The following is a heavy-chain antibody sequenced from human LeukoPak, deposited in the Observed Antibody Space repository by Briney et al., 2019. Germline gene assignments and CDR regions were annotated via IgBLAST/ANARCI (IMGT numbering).Heavy chain of an antibody. CDR1: GFTFDDYA. V-gene: IGHV3-9*01. CDR3: AKGPAYYDSSSDSDFFDY. D-gene: IGHD3-22*01. J-gene: IGHJ4*02. CDR2: ISWNSGSI. Sequence: GGFLRLSCAASGFTFDDYAMHWVRQAPGKGLEWVSGISWNSGSIGYADSVKGRFTISRDNAKNSLYLQMNSLRAEDTALYYCAKGPAYYDSSSDSDFFDYWGQGTLVTVSS.